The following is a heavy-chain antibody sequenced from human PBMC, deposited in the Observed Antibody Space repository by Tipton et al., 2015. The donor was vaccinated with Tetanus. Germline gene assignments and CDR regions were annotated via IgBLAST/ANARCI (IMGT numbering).Heavy chain of an antibody. CDR3: ARIVGDYRHGDGYWYFDL. V-gene: IGHV4-31*03. Sequence: LSLTCSVSSGSISSDLYYWSWIRQHAGKGLEWIGYTHNSGTTNYNPSLRSRVTVSGDTSKNQFSLNLSSVTAADTAVYYCARIVGDYRHGDGYWYFDLWGRGTLVTVSS. CDR2: THNSGTT. D-gene: IGHD4-11*01. CDR1: SGSISSDLYY. J-gene: IGHJ2*01.